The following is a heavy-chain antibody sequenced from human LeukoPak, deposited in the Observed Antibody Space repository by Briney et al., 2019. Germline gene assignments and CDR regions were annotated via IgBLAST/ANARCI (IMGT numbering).Heavy chain of an antibody. J-gene: IGHJ4*02. CDR1: GFTFSTYT. Sequence: VGSLRLSCAASGFTFSTYTMYWVRHPPGKGLEWVSIIGSSGGGIHYADSVKGRFTISRDNSKNALYLQMNSLRVEDTAVYYCAIDPNWGTHSWGQGVLVTVSS. V-gene: IGHV3-23*01. CDR3: AIDPNWGTHS. D-gene: IGHD7-27*01. CDR2: IGSSGGGI.